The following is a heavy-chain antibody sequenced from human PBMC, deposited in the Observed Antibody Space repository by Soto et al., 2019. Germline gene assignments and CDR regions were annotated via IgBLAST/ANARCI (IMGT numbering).Heavy chain of an antibody. CDR3: TTGSIVLMVYAIHAEYFQH. V-gene: IGHV3-15*01. D-gene: IGHD2-8*01. CDR1: GFTFSNAW. J-gene: IGHJ1*01. CDR2: IKSKTDGGTT. Sequence: GGSLRLSCAASGFTFSNAWMSWVRQAPGKGLEWVGRIKSKTDGGTTDYAAPVKGRFTISRDDSKNTLYLQMNSLKTEDTAVYYWTTGSIVLMVYAIHAEYFQHWGQGTLVTVSS.